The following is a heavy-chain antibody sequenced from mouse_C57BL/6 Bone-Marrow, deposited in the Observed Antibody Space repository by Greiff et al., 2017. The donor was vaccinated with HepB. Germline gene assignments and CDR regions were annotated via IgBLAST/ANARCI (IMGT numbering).Heavy chain of an antibody. CDR1: GYTFTSYW. J-gene: IGHJ4*01. V-gene: IGHV1-7*01. D-gene: IGHD1-1*01. CDR3: ALITTVVPYAMDY. Sequence: VQLQQSGAELAKPGASVKLSCKASGYTFTSYWMHWVKQRPGQGLEWIGYINPSSGYTKYNQKFKDKATLTADKSSSTAYMQLSSLTYEDSAVYYCALITTVVPYAMDYWGQGTSVTVSS. CDR2: INPSSGYT.